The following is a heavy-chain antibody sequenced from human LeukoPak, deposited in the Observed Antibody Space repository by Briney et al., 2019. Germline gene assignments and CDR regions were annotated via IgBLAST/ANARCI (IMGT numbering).Heavy chain of an antibody. CDR1: GFTFSDYY. D-gene: IGHD3-10*01. J-gene: IGHJ4*02. V-gene: IGHV3-11*01. Sequence: GGSLRLSCAASGFTFSDYYMSWIRQAPGKGLEWVSHISSSGSTIYYADSVKGRFTISRDNAKNSLYLQMNSLRAEDTAVYYCARDMVRGVMAFDYWGQGTLVTVSS. CDR2: ISSSGSTI. CDR3: ARDMVRGVMAFDY.